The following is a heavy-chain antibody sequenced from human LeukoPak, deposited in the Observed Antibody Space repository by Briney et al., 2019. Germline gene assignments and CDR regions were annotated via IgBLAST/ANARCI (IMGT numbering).Heavy chain of an antibody. CDR3: ARGFDY. Sequence: GGSLRLSCVASGFTFSGYRMHWVRQAPGKGLYWVANIKQDGSERFYVDSVKGRFTISRDNTQNSLYLQMNSLRPEDTAVYYCARGFDYWGQGILVTVSS. CDR2: IKQDGSER. V-gene: IGHV3-7*03. CDR1: GFTFSGYR. J-gene: IGHJ4*02.